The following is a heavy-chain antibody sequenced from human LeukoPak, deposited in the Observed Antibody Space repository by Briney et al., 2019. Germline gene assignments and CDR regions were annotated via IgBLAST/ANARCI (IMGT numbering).Heavy chain of an antibody. J-gene: IGHJ4*02. CDR1: GYTLTSYD. V-gene: IGHV1-8*01. CDR2: MNPNSGRT. CDR3: TRETSSRYFDY. Sequence: ASVKVSCKASGYTLTSYDINWVRQATGQGLEWMGWMNPNSGRTGYAQNFQGRITITRNTSISTAYMELSSLRSEDTAVYYCTRETSSRYFDYWGQGTLVTVSS.